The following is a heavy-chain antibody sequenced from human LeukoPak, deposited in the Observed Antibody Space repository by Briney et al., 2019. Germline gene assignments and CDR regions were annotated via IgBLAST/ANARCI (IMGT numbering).Heavy chain of an antibody. CDR2: ISGSLDST. CDR3: ATRSVVGR. J-gene: IGHJ4*02. D-gene: IGHD1-26*01. Sequence: GSLRLSCATSGFTLRSYGMSWVRQAPGKGLEWVSSISGSLDSTYYADSVKGRFTISRDNSKNTLYLEMNNLKAEDTAIYYCATRSVVGRGGQGTLVIVSS. CDR1: GFTLRSYG. V-gene: IGHV3-23*01.